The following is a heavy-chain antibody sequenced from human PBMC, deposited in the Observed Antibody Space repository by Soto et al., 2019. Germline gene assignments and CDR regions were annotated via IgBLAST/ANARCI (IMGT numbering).Heavy chain of an antibody. Sequence: SETLSLTCTVSGGSISNYYWSWIRQPAGKGLEWIGRIYTGGSTNYNPSLKSRVTMSIDTSKNQFSLRLTSVTAADTAVYYCARASVGPPGGGSWIMPFDYWGQGALVTVSS. D-gene: IGHD2-15*01. J-gene: IGHJ4*02. CDR2: IYTGGST. CDR1: GGSISNYY. V-gene: IGHV4-4*07. CDR3: ARASVGPPGGGSWIMPFDY.